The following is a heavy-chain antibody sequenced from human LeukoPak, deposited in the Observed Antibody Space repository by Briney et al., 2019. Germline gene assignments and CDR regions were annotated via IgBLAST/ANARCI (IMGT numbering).Heavy chain of an antibody. CDR3: AREGEIAAAGTFRH. V-gene: IGHV4-30-4*08. Sequence: SQTLSLTCTVSGGSISSGDYYWSWIRQPPGKGLECIGYIYYSGSTYYNPSLKSRVTISVDTSKNQFSLKLSSVTAADTAVYYCAREGEIAAAGTFRHWGQGTLVTVSS. CDR2: IYYSGST. CDR1: GGSISSGDYY. D-gene: IGHD6-13*01. J-gene: IGHJ4*02.